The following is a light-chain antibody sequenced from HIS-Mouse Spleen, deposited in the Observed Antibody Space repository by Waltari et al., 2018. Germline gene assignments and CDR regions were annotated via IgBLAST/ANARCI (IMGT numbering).Light chain of an antibody. CDR2: GNS. Sequence: QSVLTQPPSVSGAPGQRVTISCTGSSSNIGAGYEVHWYQQLPGTAPKLLIYGNSNRPSGVPDRFSGPKSGTSASLAITGLQAEDEADYYCQSYDSSLSHVFGTGTKVTVL. V-gene: IGLV1-40*01. J-gene: IGLJ1*01. CDR3: QSYDSSLSHV. CDR1: SSNIGAGYE.